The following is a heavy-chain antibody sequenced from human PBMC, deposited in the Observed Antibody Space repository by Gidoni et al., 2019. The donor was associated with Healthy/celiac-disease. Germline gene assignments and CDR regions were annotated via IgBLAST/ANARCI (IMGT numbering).Heavy chain of an antibody. CDR1: GGSISSYY. CDR2: IYYSGST. Sequence: QVQLQESGPGLVKPSETLSLTCTVSGGSISSYYWSWIRQPPGKGLEWIGYIYYSGSTNYNPSLKSRVTISVDTSKNQFSLKLSSVTAADTAVYYCARGPNYYDSSGYYYYYYGMDVWGQGTTVTVSS. J-gene: IGHJ6*02. D-gene: IGHD3-22*01. V-gene: IGHV4-59*01. CDR3: ARGPNYYDSSGYYYYYYGMDV.